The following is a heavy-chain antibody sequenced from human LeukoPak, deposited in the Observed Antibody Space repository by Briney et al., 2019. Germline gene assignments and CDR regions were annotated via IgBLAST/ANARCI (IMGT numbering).Heavy chain of an antibody. CDR3: ASGSYGAHYYYYYYMDV. CDR1: GGSISSYY. J-gene: IGHJ6*03. Sequence: SETLSLTCTVSGGSISSYYWSWIRQPPGKGLEWIGYIYYSGSTNYNPSLKSRVTISVDTSKNQFSLKLSSVTAADTAVYYCASGSYGAHYYYYYYMDVWGKGTTVTVSS. V-gene: IGHV4-59*01. D-gene: IGHD1-26*01. CDR2: IYYSGST.